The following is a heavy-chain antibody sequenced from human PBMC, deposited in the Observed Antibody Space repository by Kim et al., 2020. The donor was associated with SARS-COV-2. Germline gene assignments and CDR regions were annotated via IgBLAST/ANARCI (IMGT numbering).Heavy chain of an antibody. V-gene: IGHV3-30*04. Sequence: GGSLRLSCAASGFTFSNYTMHWVRQAPGKGLEWVALISYDGRNKYYADSAKGPFTISRDNSRNTLYLQMNSLRAEDTALYYCAREPSHGVRGVIIRNDDAFDIWGQGTMVTVSS. CDR1: GFTFSNYT. CDR3: AREPSHGVRGVIIRNDDAFDI. D-gene: IGHD3-10*01. J-gene: IGHJ3*02. CDR2: ISYDGRNK.